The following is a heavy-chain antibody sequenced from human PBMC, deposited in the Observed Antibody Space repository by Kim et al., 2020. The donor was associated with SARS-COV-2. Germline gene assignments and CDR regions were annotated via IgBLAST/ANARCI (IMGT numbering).Heavy chain of an antibody. D-gene: IGHD3-22*01. V-gene: IGHV3-9*01. CDR1: GFTFGDYA. CDR3: AKDKGPYYDSSGYYNWFDP. J-gene: IGHJ5*02. CDR2: ISWNSGSI. Sequence: GGSLRLSCAASGFTFGDYAMHWVRQAPGKGLEWVSGISWNSGSIGYADSVKGRFTISRDNAKNSLYLQMNSLRAEDTALYYCAKDKGPYYDSSGYYNWFDPWGQGTLVTVSS.